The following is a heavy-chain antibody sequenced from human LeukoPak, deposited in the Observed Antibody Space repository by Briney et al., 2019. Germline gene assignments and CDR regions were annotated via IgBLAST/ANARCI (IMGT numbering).Heavy chain of an antibody. CDR3: ASGPSYDAFDI. CDR2: IYYSGST. Sequence: SETLSLTCTVSGGSISSYHWSWIRQPPGKGLEWIGYIYYSGSTNYNPSLKSRVTISVDTSKNQFSLKLSSVTTADTAVYYCASGPSYDAFDIWGQGTMVTVSS. J-gene: IGHJ3*02. V-gene: IGHV4-59*01. CDR1: GGSISSYH.